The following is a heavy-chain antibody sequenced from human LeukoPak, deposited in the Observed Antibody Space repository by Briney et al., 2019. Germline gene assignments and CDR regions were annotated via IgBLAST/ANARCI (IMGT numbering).Heavy chain of an antibody. V-gene: IGHV4-34*01. D-gene: IGHD4-11*01. Sequence: SETLSHTCAVYGVSLRGYYWSWIRQSPEKGLEWIGEVNHEGDSIYNPSLKSRLTVSVDMSKNQFSLNLRSVTAADTAVYFCARGSNYVSDYYFDVWGKGTTVIVSS. J-gene: IGHJ6*03. CDR3: ARGSNYVSDYYFDV. CDR2: VNHEGDS. CDR1: GVSLRGYY.